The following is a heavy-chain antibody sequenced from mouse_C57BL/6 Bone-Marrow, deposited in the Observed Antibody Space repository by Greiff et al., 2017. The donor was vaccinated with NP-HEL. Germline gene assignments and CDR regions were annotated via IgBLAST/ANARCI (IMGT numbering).Heavy chain of an antibody. CDR3: AREGFAY. Sequence: EVQVVESGGGLVKPVGSLKLSCAASGFTFSSYAMSWVRQTPEKRLEWVATISDGGSYTYYPDNVKGRFTISRDNAKNNLYLQMSHLKSEDTAMYYCAREGFAYWGQGTLVTVSA. J-gene: IGHJ3*01. V-gene: IGHV5-4*01. CDR2: ISDGGSYT. CDR1: GFTFSSYA.